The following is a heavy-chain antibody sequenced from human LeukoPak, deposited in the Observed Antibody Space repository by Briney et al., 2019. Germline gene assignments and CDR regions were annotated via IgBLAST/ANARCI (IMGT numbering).Heavy chain of an antibody. CDR2: INPNSGGT. D-gene: IGHD2/OR15-2a*01. CDR3: ARDLTDNSRAWTLDAFDL. Sequence: ASVKVSCKASGYTITGYYMHWVRQAPGQGLEWMEWINPNSGGTNYAQKLQGRVTMTRDTSISTAYMELSRLRSDDTAVYYCARDLTDNSRAWTLDAFDLWGQGTMVTVSS. V-gene: IGHV1-2*02. J-gene: IGHJ3*01. CDR1: GYTITGYY.